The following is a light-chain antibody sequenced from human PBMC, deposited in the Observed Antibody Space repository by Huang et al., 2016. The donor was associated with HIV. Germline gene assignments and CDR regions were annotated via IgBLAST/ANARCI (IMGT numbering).Light chain of an antibody. Sequence: DIQMTQSPSSLSAFVGDRVTIPCRASRDISNFLAWFQLKPGRAPKSLIYAASSFHTGVSSKVSGSGSGTDFNLTIRSLQPDDSATYYCQQYYTYPRTFGQGTRVEI. CDR1: RDISNF. J-gene: IGKJ1*01. V-gene: IGKV1-16*02. CDR2: AAS. CDR3: QQYYTYPRT.